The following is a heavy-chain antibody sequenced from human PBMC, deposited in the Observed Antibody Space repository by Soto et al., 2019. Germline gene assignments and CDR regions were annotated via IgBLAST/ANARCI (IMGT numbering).Heavy chain of an antibody. CDR3: ARGAEWFGGRMDV. V-gene: IGHV4-59*01. CDR2: IYYNGRT. J-gene: IGHJ6*02. CDR1: GGSISSYY. D-gene: IGHD3-10*01. Sequence: QVQLQEWGPGLVKPSETLSLTCTVSGGSISSYYLTWIRQPPGKGLEWIGYIYYNGRTNYNPSLKSRVTISLDTSKNQFSLNLSSVTAADTAVYYCARGAEWFGGRMDVWGQGTTVTVSS.